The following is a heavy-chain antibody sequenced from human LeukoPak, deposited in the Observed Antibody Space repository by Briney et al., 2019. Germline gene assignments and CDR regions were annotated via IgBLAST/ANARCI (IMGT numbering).Heavy chain of an antibody. J-gene: IGHJ4*02. D-gene: IGHD5-18*01. CDR1: GYSFTNYG. Sequence: GASVTVSFTSSGYSFTNYGINWVRQAPGQGLEWMGWISTDNGNTDYAQNLQGRVTMTTDTSTSTAYMEVRSLRSDDTAVYYCARAYSYGYGPLDYWGQGTLVTVSS. CDR2: ISTDNGNT. V-gene: IGHV1-18*04. CDR3: ARAYSYGYGPLDY.